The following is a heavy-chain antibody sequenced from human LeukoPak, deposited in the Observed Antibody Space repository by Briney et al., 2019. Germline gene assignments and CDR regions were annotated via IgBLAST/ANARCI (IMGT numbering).Heavy chain of an antibody. J-gene: IGHJ4*02. V-gene: IGHV4-59*08. Sequence: SETLSLTCTVSGASMSSYYWTWIRQPPGKGLEWIGYIYYSGSTNYNPSLKSRVTISVDTSKNQFSLKLSSVTAADTAVYYCAKGVAYRVLYDWGQGTPVSVS. CDR2: IYYSGST. CDR3: AKGVAYRVLYD. CDR1: GASMSSYY. D-gene: IGHD2-15*01.